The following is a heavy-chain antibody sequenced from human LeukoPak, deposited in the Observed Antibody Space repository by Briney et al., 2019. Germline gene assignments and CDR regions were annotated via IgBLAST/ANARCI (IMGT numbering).Heavy chain of an antibody. CDR3: AKDTKFYYDFSAGYFDF. V-gene: IGHV3-43*02. D-gene: IGHD3-22*01. CDR2: ISGDGSTT. CDR1: GFTFDDYA. Sequence: PGGSLRLSCAASGFTFDDYAMHWVRPGPGKGLEWVSFISGDGSTTYYADSAKGRFTISRDNSKNSLYLQMNSLTTEDIAFYYCAKDTKFYYDFSAGYFDFWGQGTLVTVSS. J-gene: IGHJ4*02.